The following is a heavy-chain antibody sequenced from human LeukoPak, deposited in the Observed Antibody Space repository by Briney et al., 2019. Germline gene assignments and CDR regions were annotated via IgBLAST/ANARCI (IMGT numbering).Heavy chain of an antibody. CDR1: GGSFSGYY. V-gene: IGHV4-34*01. J-gene: IGHJ4*02. Sequence: SDTLSLTCAVYGGSFSGYYWSWIRQPPGKGLEWIGEINHSGSTNYNPSLKSRVTISVDTSKNQFSLKLSSVTAADTAVYYCARGYCSGGSCSVHFDYWGQGTLVTVSS. CDR3: ARGYCSGGSCSVHFDY. CDR2: INHSGST. D-gene: IGHD2-15*01.